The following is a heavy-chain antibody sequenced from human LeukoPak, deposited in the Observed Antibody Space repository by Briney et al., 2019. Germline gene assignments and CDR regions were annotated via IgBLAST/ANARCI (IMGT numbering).Heavy chain of an antibody. J-gene: IGHJ5*02. CDR3: AGLGVMVLVYQSES. Sequence: PSETLSLTCAVSGGSVSSSKYLWGWIRQPPGKELEWIGSISYSGNADYNPSLRSRVTLSIDTSKNQFSLKLTSVTAADSAVYYCAGLGVMVLVYQSESWGQGTPVTVSS. D-gene: IGHD2/OR15-2a*01. CDR2: ISYSGNA. V-gene: IGHV4-39*07. CDR1: GGSVSSSKYL.